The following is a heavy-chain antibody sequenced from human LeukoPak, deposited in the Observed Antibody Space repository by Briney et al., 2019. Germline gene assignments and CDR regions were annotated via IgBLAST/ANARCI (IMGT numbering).Heavy chain of an antibody. V-gene: IGHV4-39*07. J-gene: IGHJ4*02. CDR1: GGSISSSSYY. CDR3: ARENYDFWSGYLDY. Sequence: SETLSLTCTVSGGSISSSSYYWGWIRQPPGKGLEWIGSIYYSGSTYYNPSLKSRVTISVDTSKNQFSLKLSSVTAADTAVYYCARENYDFWSGYLDYWGQGTLVTVSS. CDR2: IYYSGST. D-gene: IGHD3-3*01.